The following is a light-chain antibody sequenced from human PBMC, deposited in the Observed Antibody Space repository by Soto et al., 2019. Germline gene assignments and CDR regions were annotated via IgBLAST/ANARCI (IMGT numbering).Light chain of an antibody. V-gene: IGKV3-15*01. Sequence: EIVMTQSPGTLSVSPGERATLSCRASQSISSNLAWYQQKPGQAPRLLIYGASTRATGIPASFSGSGSGTEFTLTISSLQPSVFAVYYCQDYNTLSFTFGPGTKGDI. CDR1: QSISSN. CDR3: QDYNTLSFT. CDR2: GAS. J-gene: IGKJ3*01.